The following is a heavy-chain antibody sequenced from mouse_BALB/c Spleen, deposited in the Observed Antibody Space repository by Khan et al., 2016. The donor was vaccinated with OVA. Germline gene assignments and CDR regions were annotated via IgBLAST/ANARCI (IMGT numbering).Heavy chain of an antibody. J-gene: IGHJ2*01. CDR3: ERDRSDY. Sequence: VELVESGTELANPGASVKMSCKASGYTFTTYWMHWVKQRPGQGLEWIGYINPTSGYTDYNEKFKDKSTLSSDKSSSIAYLQLSSLTSEDSAVYYCERDRSDYWAQGTTLTVSA. V-gene: IGHV1-7*01. CDR1: GYTFTTYW. CDR2: INPTSGYT.